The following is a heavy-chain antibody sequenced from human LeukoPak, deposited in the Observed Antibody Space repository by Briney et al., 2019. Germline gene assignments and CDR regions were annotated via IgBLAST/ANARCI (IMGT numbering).Heavy chain of an antibody. V-gene: IGHV4-39*01. CDR2: IYYSGST. J-gene: IGHJ4*02. CDR1: GGSISSGGYY. CDR3: ARQRTYCSSTSCYLEYFDY. D-gene: IGHD2-2*01. Sequence: SETLSLTCTVSGGSISSGGYYWSWIRQHPGKGLVWIGYIYYSGSTYYNPSLKSRVTISVDTSKNQFSLKLSSVTAADTAVYYCARQRTYCSSTSCYLEYFDYWGQGTLVTVSS.